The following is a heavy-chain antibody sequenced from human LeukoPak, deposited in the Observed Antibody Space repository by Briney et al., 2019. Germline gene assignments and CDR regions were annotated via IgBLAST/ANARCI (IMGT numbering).Heavy chain of an antibody. CDR1: GYTLTELS. CDR2: FDSEDGET. CDR3: ATDRSDGYNPRPFDY. D-gene: IGHD5-24*01. V-gene: IGHV1-24*01. J-gene: IGHJ4*02. Sequence: ASVKFSCKVSGYTLTELSMHWVRQTPGKGLEWMGGFDSEDGETIYAQKFQGRVIMTEDTYTDTAYMELSSLRSEDTAVYFCATDRSDGYNPRPFDYWGQGTLVTVSS.